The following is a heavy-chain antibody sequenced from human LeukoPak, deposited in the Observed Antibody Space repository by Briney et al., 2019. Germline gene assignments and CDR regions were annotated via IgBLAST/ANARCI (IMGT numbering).Heavy chain of an antibody. CDR3: AGSSCGGNCYSGFDY. Sequence: GGSLRLSCAASGFTPSSYAMAWVRQAPGKGLQWVSAISGSGSSTYYADSVKGRFTIFRDNSKNTLFLQMNSLRAEDTAVYYCAGSSCGGNCYSGFDYWGQGTLVTVSS. CDR1: GFTPSSYA. CDR2: ISGSGSST. V-gene: IGHV3-23*01. J-gene: IGHJ4*02. D-gene: IGHD2-21*02.